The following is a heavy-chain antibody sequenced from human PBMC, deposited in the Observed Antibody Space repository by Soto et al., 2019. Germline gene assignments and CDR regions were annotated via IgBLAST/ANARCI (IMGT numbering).Heavy chain of an antibody. D-gene: IGHD4-17*01. V-gene: IGHV1-69*08. CDR1: GGTFSSYT. CDR2: IIPILGIA. CDR3: EREPYGDYLIWFDP. Sequence: QVQLVQSGAEVKKPGSSVKVSCKASGGTFSSYTISWVRQTPGQGLEWMGRIIPILGIANYAQKFQGRVTITADKSTSTAYMELSSLRSEDTAVYYCEREPYGDYLIWFDPWGQGTLVTVSS. J-gene: IGHJ5*02.